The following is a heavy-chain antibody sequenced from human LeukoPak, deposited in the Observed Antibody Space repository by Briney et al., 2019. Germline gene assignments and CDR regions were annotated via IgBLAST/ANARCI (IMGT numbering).Heavy chain of an antibody. V-gene: IGHV3-23*01. Sequence: GGSLRLSCAASGFTFSSYAMSWVRQAPGKGLEWVSAISGSGGSTYYADSVKGRFTISRDNSKNTLYLQMDSLRVEDTAVYYCARDRSEGWFDPWGQGTLVTVSS. CDR1: GFTFSSYA. J-gene: IGHJ5*02. CDR2: ISGSGGST. CDR3: ARDRSEGWFDP.